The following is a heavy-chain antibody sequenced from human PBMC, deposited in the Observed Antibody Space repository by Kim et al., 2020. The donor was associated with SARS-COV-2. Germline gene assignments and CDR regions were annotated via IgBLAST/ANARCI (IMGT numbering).Heavy chain of an antibody. J-gene: IGHJ6*02. V-gene: IGHV1-46*01. CDR2: PSDAHT. CDR3: ARSGMDV. Sequence: PSDAHTSYAQKSQGRVTMTRDTSTSTVYMELSSQRSDDTAVYYCARSGMDVWGQGTTVTVSS.